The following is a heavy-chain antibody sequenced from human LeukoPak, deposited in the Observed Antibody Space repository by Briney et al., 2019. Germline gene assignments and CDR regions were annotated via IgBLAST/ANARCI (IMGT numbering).Heavy chain of an antibody. D-gene: IGHD3-10*01. CDR2: ISYDGSDK. J-gene: IGHJ4*02. Sequence: PGGSLRLSCAASGFTFSSYGTHWVRQAPGKGLEWVAVISYDGSDKYYADSVKGRFTISRDNSKNTLYLQMNSLRAEDTAVYYCAKDIQHYYGSGSYRAFDYWGQGTLVTVSS. CDR1: GFTFSSYG. V-gene: IGHV3-30*18. CDR3: AKDIQHYYGSGSYRAFDY.